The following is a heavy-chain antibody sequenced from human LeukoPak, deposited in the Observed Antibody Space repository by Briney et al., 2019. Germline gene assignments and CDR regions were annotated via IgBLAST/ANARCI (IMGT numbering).Heavy chain of an antibody. CDR2: IYTSGST. D-gene: IGHD3-10*01. V-gene: IGHV4-4*07. J-gene: IGHJ4*02. Sequence: SETLSLTCTVSGGSISSYSWTWIRQPAGKGLEWIGRIYTSGSTNYNPSLKSRVTMSVDTSKNQFSLKLSSVTTADTAVYYCATKMYYYGSGGLPDYWGQGTLVTVSS. CDR3: ATKMYYYGSGGLPDY. CDR1: GGSISSYS.